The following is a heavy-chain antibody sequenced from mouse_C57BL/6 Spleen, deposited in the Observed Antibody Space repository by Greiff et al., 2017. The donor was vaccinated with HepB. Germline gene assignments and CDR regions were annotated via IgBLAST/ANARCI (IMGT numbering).Heavy chain of an antibody. D-gene: IGHD1-1*01. CDR2: IYPRSGNT. CDR3: AREGGVYYYGSSHWYFDV. CDR1: GYTFTSYG. V-gene: IGHV1-81*01. J-gene: IGHJ1*03. Sequence: QVQLQQSGAELARPGASVKLSCKASGYTFTSYGISWVKQRTGQGLEWIGEIYPRSGNTYYNEKFKGKATLTADKSSSTAYMELRSLTSEDSAVYFCAREGGVYYYGSSHWYFDVWGTGTTVTVSS.